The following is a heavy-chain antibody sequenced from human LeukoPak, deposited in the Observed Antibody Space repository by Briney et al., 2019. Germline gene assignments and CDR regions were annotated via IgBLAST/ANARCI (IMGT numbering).Heavy chain of an antibody. V-gene: IGHV1-69*04. Sequence: SVTVSCKASGGTFSNYAINWVRQAPGQGLEWMGRITPILGLINYAQNFQGRVTLTADKSTSTGYMEVTGLRFDDTAIYYCARGRGSRTGYNGDYLDYWGQGTLVTVSS. CDR2: ITPILGLI. J-gene: IGHJ4*02. D-gene: IGHD5-18*01. CDR3: ARGRGSRTGYNGDYLDY. CDR1: GGTFSNYA.